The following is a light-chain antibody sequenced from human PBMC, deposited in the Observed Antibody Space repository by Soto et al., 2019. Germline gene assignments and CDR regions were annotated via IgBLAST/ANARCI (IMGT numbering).Light chain of an antibody. J-gene: IGKJ1*01. CDR3: QQYNNWPRT. CDR2: DAS. V-gene: IGKV3-11*01. Sequence: IGLTQSPATLSLSPGERATLSSRASQSVSSYLAWYQQKPGQAPRLLIYDASNRATGIPARFSGSGSGTDFTLTISSLEPEDFAVYYCQQYNNWPRTFGQGTKVDIK. CDR1: QSVSSY.